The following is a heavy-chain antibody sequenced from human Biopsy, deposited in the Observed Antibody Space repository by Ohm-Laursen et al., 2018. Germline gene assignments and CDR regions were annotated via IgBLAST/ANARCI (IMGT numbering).Heavy chain of an antibody. CDR2: IFYTGST. CDR3: ARDRGYYSDRTVPGYFDL. V-gene: IGHV4-61*03. CDR1: GASVNSGGYF. J-gene: IGHJ2*01. D-gene: IGHD3-22*01. Sequence: SDTLSLTCTVSGASVNSGGYFWSWIRQHPGKGLEWVGYIFYTGSTDYNPSLQSRVTISVDTSKNHFSLRLRSVTPADTAIYYCARDRGYYSDRTVPGYFDLWGRGTLVTVSS.